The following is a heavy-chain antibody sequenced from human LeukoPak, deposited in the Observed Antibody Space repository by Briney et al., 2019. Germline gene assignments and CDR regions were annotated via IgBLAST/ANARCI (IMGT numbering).Heavy chain of an antibody. CDR3: ARGAIRIGLFDY. D-gene: IGHD1-14*01. J-gene: IGHJ4*02. Sequence: SQTLSLTCTVSGGSISSGSYYWSWIRQPPGKGLEWIGYIYYSGSTNYNPSLKSRVAISVDTSKNQFSLKLSSVTAADTAVYYCARGAIRIGLFDYWGQGTLVTVSS. V-gene: IGHV4-61*01. CDR1: GGSISSGSYY. CDR2: IYYSGST.